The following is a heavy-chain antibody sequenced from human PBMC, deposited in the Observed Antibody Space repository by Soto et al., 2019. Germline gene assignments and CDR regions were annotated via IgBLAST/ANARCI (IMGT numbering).Heavy chain of an antibody. CDR3: ARGPTPYCGGDCYEWWFDP. D-gene: IGHD2-21*02. V-gene: IGHV4-34*01. Sequence: SETLSLTCAVYGGSFSGYYWSWIRQPPGKGLEWIGEINHSGSTNYNPSLKSRVTISVDTSKNQFSLKLSSVTAADTAVYYCARGPTPYCGGDCYEWWFDPWGQGTLVTVSS. J-gene: IGHJ5*02. CDR2: INHSGST. CDR1: GGSFSGYY.